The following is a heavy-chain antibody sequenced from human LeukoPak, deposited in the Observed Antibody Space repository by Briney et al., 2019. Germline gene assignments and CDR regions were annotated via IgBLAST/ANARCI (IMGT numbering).Heavy chain of an antibody. Sequence: GGSLRLSCAVSGFIFSSYNMNWVRQAPGKGLEWVSSIRTAGKHIYYADSVRDRFGISRDDAKNSFYLQMNNLGVDDTAVYYCATYSGTYRDHWGQGTLVTVSS. CDR2: IRTAGKHI. CDR1: GFIFSSYN. J-gene: IGHJ4*02. V-gene: IGHV3-21*06. D-gene: IGHD1-26*01. CDR3: ATYSGTYRDH.